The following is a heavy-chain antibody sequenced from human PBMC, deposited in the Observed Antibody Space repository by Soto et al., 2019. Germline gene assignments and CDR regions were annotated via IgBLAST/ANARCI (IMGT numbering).Heavy chain of an antibody. D-gene: IGHD1-26*01. CDR1: GFTFDDYA. Sequence: EVQLVESGGGLVQPGRSLRLSCAASGFTFDDYAMHWVRQAPGKGLEWVSGISWNSGSIGYADSVKGRFTISRDNAKNXLYLQMNSLRAEDTALYYCAKDTPIKWELSSWFDPWGQGTLVTVSS. V-gene: IGHV3-9*01. CDR3: AKDTPIKWELSSWFDP. J-gene: IGHJ5*02. CDR2: ISWNSGSI.